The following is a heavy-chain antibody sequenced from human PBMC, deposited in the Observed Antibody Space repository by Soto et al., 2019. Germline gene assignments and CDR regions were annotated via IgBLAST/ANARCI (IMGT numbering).Heavy chain of an antibody. Sequence: GGSLRLSCAASGFTFSSYSMNWVRQAPGKGLEWVSSISSSSSYIYYADSVKGRFTISRDNAKNSLYLQMNSLRAEDTAVYYCARAAHLGYCSGGSCYSYVDYWGQGTLVTVSS. V-gene: IGHV3-21*01. CDR1: GFTFSSYS. CDR2: ISSSSSYI. CDR3: ARAAHLGYCSGGSCYSYVDY. D-gene: IGHD2-15*01. J-gene: IGHJ4*02.